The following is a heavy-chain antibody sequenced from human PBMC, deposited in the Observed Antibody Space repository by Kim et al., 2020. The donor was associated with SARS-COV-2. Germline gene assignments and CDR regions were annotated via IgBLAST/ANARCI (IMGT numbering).Heavy chain of an antibody. CDR1: GGSISSSNW. Sequence: SETLSLTCAVSGGSISSSNWWRWVRQPPGKGLEWIGEIYHSGSTNYNPSLKSRVTISVEKSKNQFSLKLSSVTTADTAVYYCARVRAAAGTSTGDYWGQGTLVTVSS. CDR3: ARVRAAAGTSTGDY. CDR2: IYHSGST. V-gene: IGHV4-4*02. D-gene: IGHD6-13*01. J-gene: IGHJ4*02.